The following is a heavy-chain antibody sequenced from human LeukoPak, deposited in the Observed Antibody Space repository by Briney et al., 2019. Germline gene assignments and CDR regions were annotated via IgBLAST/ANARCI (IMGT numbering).Heavy chain of an antibody. V-gene: IGHV3-43*02. J-gene: IGHJ4*02. CDR3: AKDIEARTAGFSFDY. CDR1: GFTFDHFA. D-gene: IGHD1-1*01. CDR2: ITGDCGST. Sequence: GGSLRLSCAASGFTFDHFAIHGLRQAPGKGLEWVFLITGDCGSTYYVDSVKGRFTIPRDNSINSLYLQVNSLRTEDTAFYYCAKDIEARTAGFSFDYWGQGTLVTVSS.